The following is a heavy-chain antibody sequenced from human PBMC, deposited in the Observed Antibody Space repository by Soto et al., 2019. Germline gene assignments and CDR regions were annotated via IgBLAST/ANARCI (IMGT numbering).Heavy chain of an antibody. D-gene: IGHD4-17*01. CDR3: ARDPVADYADYDGHYYYYHYMDV. Sequence: PGGSLRLSCAASGFTFSSYSMNWVRQAPGKGLEWVSSISSSSSYIYYADSVKGRFTISRDNAKNSLYLQMNSLIAEDTAVYYYARDPVADYADYDGHYYYYHYMDVWGKGTTVTGYS. J-gene: IGHJ6*03. CDR1: GFTFSSYS. V-gene: IGHV3-21*01. CDR2: ISSSSSYI.